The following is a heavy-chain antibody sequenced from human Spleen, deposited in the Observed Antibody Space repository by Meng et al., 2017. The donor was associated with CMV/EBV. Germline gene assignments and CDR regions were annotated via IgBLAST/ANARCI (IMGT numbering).Heavy chain of an antibody. CDR3: AREGSSNWFDP. V-gene: IGHV4-31*11. J-gene: IGHJ5*02. CDR2: IYYSGST. D-gene: IGHD6-6*01. Sequence: CAVSGGSVSSGGYSWSWIRQHPGKGLEWIGYIYYSGSTYYNPSLKSRVTISVDTSKNQFSLNLSSVTAADTAVYYCAREGSSNWFDPWGQGTLVTVSS. CDR1: GGSVSSGGYS.